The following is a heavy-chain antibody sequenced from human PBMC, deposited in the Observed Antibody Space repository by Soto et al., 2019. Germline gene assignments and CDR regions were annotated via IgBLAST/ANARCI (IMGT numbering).Heavy chain of an antibody. CDR3: ARDSDLDYEILTGYQIGAFDI. CDR1: GFAFSSYS. D-gene: IGHD3-9*01. J-gene: IGHJ3*02. Sequence: EVQLVESGGGLVKPGGSLRLSCAASGFAFSSYSMNWVRQTPGTGLEWVASISSSSSYIYYAVSVKGRFTISRDNAKNSLYLLMNSLRAEDTAVFYCARDSDLDYEILTGYQIGAFDIWGQGTVVTVSS. CDR2: ISSSSSYI. V-gene: IGHV3-21*01.